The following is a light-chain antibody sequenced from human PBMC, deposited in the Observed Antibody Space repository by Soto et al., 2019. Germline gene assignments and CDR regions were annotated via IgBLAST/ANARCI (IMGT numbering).Light chain of an antibody. Sequence: DIQMTQSPSTLSASVGDRVTITCRASQSFGSWLAWYQQKPEKAPKLLIFDVSSLENGVPGRFSGSGSETEFTLTISSLQPDDYATYYCQQYNISPGTFGQGTKVDIK. CDR3: QQYNISPGT. V-gene: IGKV1-5*01. CDR1: QSFGSW. CDR2: DVS. J-gene: IGKJ2*02.